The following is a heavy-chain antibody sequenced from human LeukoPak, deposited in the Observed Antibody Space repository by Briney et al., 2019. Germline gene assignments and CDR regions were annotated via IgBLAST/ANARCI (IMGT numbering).Heavy chain of an antibody. D-gene: IGHD6-13*01. Sequence: ASVKVSCKASGYTFTSYGLSWVRQAPGQGLEWMGWVSAYNDNTNYAQKLQGRVTMTTDTSTSTAYMELRSLRSDDTAVYYCARDQGGYSSSRGYFDYWGQGTLVTVSS. J-gene: IGHJ4*02. CDR1: GYTFTSYG. CDR2: VSAYNDNT. CDR3: ARDQGGYSSSRGYFDY. V-gene: IGHV1-18*01.